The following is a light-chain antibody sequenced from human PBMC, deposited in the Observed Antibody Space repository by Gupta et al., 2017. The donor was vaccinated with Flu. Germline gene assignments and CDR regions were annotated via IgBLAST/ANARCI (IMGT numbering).Light chain of an antibody. CDR1: QSVRSSY. V-gene: IGKV3-20*01. CDR2: GAS. J-gene: IGKJ3*01. CDR3: QQEGSSPLG. Sequence: GTLYLSPGERATRSCRASQSVRSSYLAWYQQKPGQAPRLLIYGASSRATGIPDRLSGSGSGTDFTLTISRREPEDFAVYYCQQEGSSPLGFGHGTXVDIK.